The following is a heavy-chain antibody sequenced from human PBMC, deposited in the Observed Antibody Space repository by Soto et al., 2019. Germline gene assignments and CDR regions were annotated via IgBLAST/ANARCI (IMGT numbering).Heavy chain of an antibody. D-gene: IGHD6-13*01. CDR3: ATNPSSSWYGDYFDY. Sequence: SATLSLTCAVSGGSISSSNWWSWVRQPPGKGLEWIGEIYHSGSTNYNPSLKSRVTISVDKSKNQFSLKLSSVTAADTAVYYCATNPSSSWYGDYFDYWGQGTLVTVSS. V-gene: IGHV4-4*02. J-gene: IGHJ4*02. CDR1: GGSISSSNW. CDR2: IYHSGST.